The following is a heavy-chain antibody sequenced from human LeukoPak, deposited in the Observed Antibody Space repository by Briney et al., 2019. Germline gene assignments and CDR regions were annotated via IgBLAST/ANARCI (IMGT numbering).Heavy chain of an antibody. J-gene: IGHJ3*02. CDR2: ILPLFGAP. V-gene: IGHV1-69*13. CDR3: ARPRQRHCSGGYCYSRDGFDI. D-gene: IGHD2-15*01. CDR1: GGSFTAYN. Sequence: ASVKVSCKASGGSFTAYNIGWVRQAPGQGLEWMGVILPLFGAPNYAQKFQGRVTITADESTNIIYMELSSLRSDDTAVYYCARPRQRHCSGGYCYSRDGFDIWGQGTLVTVSP.